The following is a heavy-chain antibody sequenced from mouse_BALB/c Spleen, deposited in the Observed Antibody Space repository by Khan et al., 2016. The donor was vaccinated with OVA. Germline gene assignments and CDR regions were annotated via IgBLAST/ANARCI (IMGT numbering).Heavy chain of an antibody. D-gene: IGHD1-1*01. CDR3: ARSVTITTVVATDVDY. Sequence: EVQLQESGPGLVKPSQSLSLTCTVTGYSITSDYAWNWIRQFPGNKLEWMGYLSYSGRTSYNPSLKSRISITRDNSKSLSFLPVNSVTTEDPATFYCARSVTITTVVATDVDYWGQGTTLTVSS. J-gene: IGHJ2*01. V-gene: IGHV3-2*02. CDR1: GYSITSDYA. CDR2: LSYSGRT.